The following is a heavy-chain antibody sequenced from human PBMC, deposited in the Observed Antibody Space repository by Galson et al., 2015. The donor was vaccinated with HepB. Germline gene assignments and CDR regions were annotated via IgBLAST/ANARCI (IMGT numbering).Heavy chain of an antibody. CDR3: ARALRGATTDY. V-gene: IGHV4-34*01. D-gene: IGHD1-26*01. CDR2: INHRGST. Sequence: SETLSLTCAVYGGSISGYYWSWIRQPPGKGLEWIWEINHRGSTNYNPSLKSRVTISVDTSKNQFSLKLSSVTAADTAVYYCARALRGATTDYWGQGTLVTVSS. J-gene: IGHJ4*02. CDR1: GGSISGYY.